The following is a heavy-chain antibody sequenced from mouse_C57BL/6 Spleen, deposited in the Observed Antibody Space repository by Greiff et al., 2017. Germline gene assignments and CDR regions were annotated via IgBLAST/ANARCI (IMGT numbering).Heavy chain of an antibody. V-gene: IGHV1-69*01. CDR2: IDPSDSYT. J-gene: IGHJ4*01. CDR3: ARRGIYYGNYDYAMDY. Sequence: VQLQQPGAELVMPGASVKLSCMASGYTFTSYWMHWVKQRPGQGLEWIGEIDPSDSYTNYNQKFKGKSTLTVDKSSSTAYMQLSSLTSEDSAVYYCARRGIYYGNYDYAMDYWGQGTSVTVSS. D-gene: IGHD2-1*01. CDR1: GYTFTSYW.